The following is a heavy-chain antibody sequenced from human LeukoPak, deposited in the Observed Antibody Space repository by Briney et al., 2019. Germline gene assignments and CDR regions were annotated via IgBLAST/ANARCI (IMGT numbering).Heavy chain of an antibody. CDR3: ARDGSVYTGSPELGYYNYYMDV. V-gene: IGHV1-69*05. Sequence: SVKVSCKASGGTFSSYAISWVRQAPGQGLEWMGGIIPIFGTANYAQKFQGRVTMTRDTSTSTVNMDLSSLRSEDTAVYYCARDGSVYTGSPELGYYNYYMDVWGKGTTVTVS. CDR2: IIPIFGTA. CDR1: GGTFSSYA. D-gene: IGHD6-6*01. J-gene: IGHJ6*03.